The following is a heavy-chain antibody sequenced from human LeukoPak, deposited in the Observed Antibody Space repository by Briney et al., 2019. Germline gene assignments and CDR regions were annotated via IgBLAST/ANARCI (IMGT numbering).Heavy chain of an antibody. CDR3: ARGVAILGGVRNHFDS. Sequence: SQTLSLTCAISGDSVSSNSAVWNWIRQSPSRGLEWLGRAFYRSKWAYDYAVSVKSRITINTDTSKNQFSLHLNSVTPEDTAVYFCARGVAILGGVRNHFDSWGQGTLVTVSS. J-gene: IGHJ4*02. V-gene: IGHV6-1*01. CDR2: AFYRSKWAY. D-gene: IGHD3-16*01. CDR1: GDSVSSNSAV.